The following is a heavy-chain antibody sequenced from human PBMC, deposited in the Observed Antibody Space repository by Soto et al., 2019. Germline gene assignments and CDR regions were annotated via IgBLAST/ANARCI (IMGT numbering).Heavy chain of an antibody. V-gene: IGHV5-51*01. CDR2: IYFGGSNT. D-gene: IGHD3-10*01. CDR3: ARTWAQDYHSGSSSDYYYYGMDV. J-gene: IGHJ6*02. Sequence: LRLSGKGSGCKSSTSWFAWERQKTGKGLEWMGIIYFGGSNTRYSPPFQGQVSISADKSISTAYLQWSSLKASDTAMYYCARTWAQDYHSGSSSDYYYYGMDVWGQGTTVTVSS. CDR1: GCKSSTSW.